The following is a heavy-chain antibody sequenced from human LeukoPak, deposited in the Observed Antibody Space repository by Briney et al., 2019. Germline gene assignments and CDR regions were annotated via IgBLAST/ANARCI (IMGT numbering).Heavy chain of an antibody. V-gene: IGHV3-23*01. J-gene: IGHJ4*02. CDR2: ISGSGGST. D-gene: IGHD3-22*01. Sequence: GGSLRLSCVASGFTFSSYAMSWVRQAPGKGLEWVSAISGSGGSTYYADSVKGRFTISRDNSKNTLYLQMNSLRAEDTAVYYCANADYGSSGLGDSWGQGTLVTVSS. CDR1: GFTFSSYA. CDR3: ANADYGSSGLGDS.